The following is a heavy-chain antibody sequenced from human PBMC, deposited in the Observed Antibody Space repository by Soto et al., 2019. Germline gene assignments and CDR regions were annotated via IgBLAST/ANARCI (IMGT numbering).Heavy chain of an antibody. CDR1: GFTFSSYG. J-gene: IGHJ4*02. D-gene: IGHD4-17*01. CDR3: ARDQGDYGDYVFDY. CDR2: IWYDGSNK. Sequence: ESGGGVVQPGRSLRLSCAASGFTFSSYGMHWVRQAPGKGLEWVAVIWYDGSNKYYADSVKGRFTISRDNSKNTLYLQMNSLRAEDTAVYYCARDQGDYGDYVFDYWGQGTLVTVSS. V-gene: IGHV3-33*01.